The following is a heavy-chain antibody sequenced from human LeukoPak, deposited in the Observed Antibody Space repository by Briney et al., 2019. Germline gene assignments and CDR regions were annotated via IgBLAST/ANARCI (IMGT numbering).Heavy chain of an antibody. J-gene: IGHJ4*02. V-gene: IGHV3-15*01. CDR1: RFTFSNAW. CDR3: TTDLTLQWLVPDY. D-gene: IGHD6-19*01. CDR2: IKSKTDGGTT. Sequence: GGSLRLSCAASRFTFSNAWMSWVRQAPGKGLEWVGRIKSKTDGGTTDYAAPVKGRFTISRDDSKSTLYLQMNSLKTEDTAVYYCTTDLTLQWLVPDYWGQETLVTVSS.